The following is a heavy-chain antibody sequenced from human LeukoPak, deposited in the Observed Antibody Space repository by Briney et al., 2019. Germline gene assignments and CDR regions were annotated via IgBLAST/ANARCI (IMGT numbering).Heavy chain of an antibody. CDR2: INHSGST. CDR1: GGSFSGYY. J-gene: IGHJ4*02. CDR3: ARGERGYSYGSNY. V-gene: IGHV4-34*01. Sequence: SETLSLTCAVYGGSFSGYYWSWIRQPPGKGLEWIGEINHSGSTNYNPSLKSRVAISVDTSKHQFSMKLSCVSAADTAVYYCARGERGYSYGSNYWGQGTLVTVSS. D-gene: IGHD5-18*01.